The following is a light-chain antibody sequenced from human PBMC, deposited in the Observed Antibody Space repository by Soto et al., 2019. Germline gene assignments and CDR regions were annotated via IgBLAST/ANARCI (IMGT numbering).Light chain of an antibody. Sequence: DIVMTQSPDSLAVSLGERATINCKSSQSVLYSSNNKNYLAWYQQKPGQPPKLLIYWASTRESGVPDRFSCSGSGTDFTLTISNLQAEDVAVYSCQQYYSTPWTFGQGNKVE. CDR3: QQYYSTPWT. J-gene: IGKJ1*01. CDR2: WAS. V-gene: IGKV4-1*01. CDR1: QSVLYSSNNKNY.